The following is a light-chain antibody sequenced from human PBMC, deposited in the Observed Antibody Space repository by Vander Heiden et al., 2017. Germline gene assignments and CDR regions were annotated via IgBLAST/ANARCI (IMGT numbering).Light chain of an antibody. CDR1: QTVSSTY. CDR2: GAS. Sequence: EIVLTQSPGTLSLSPGEGATLSCRASQTVSSTYLAWYQQKPGQAPRLLIYGASSRATDIPDRFSGSGSGTDFTLTINRLEPEDSAVYYCQQYGGSPPMFTFGQWTKLEIK. CDR3: QQYGGSPPMFT. V-gene: IGKV3-20*01. J-gene: IGKJ2*01.